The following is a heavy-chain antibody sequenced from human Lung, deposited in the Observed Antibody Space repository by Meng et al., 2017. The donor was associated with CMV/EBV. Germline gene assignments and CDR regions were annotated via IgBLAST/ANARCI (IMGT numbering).Heavy chain of an antibody. CDR2: IYPGDSDT. J-gene: IGHJ6*02. Sequence: GGSLRLXCKGSGYSFTSYWIGWVRQMPGKGLEWMGIIYPGDSDTRYSPSFQGQVTISADKSISTAYLLWSSLKASDTAMYYCARRGRYDGMDVWGPGNTVTGAS. D-gene: IGHD3-10*01. CDR1: GYSFTSYW. V-gene: IGHV5-51*01. CDR3: ARRGRYDGMDV.